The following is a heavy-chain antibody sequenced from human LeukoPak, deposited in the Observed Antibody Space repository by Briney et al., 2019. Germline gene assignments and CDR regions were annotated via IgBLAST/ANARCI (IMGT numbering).Heavy chain of an antibody. D-gene: IGHD1-26*01. V-gene: IGHV3-53*01. CDR3: ARGGGSFQFDS. J-gene: IGHJ4*02. CDR1: GFIVNINY. CDR2: IYSGRST. Sequence: PGGSLRLSCAASGFIVNINYMSWVRQAPGKGLEWVSLIYSGRSTCYADSVKGRFTISRDNSQNAVYLQMNSLRAEDTAVYYCARGGGSFQFDSWGQGTLVTVSS.